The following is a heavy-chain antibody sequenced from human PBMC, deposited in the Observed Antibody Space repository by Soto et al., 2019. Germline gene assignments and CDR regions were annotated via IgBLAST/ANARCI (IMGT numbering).Heavy chain of an antibody. CDR2: ISGYNGNT. CDR1: GYAFSGYR. D-gene: IGHD2-8*01. V-gene: IGHV1-18*01. CDR3: ARDLGPPNWFDS. Sequence: QGQLVQSGAEMKQPGASVKVSCKTSGYAFSGYRLSWVRQGPGQGLEWMGWISGYNGNTDYAQKFQGRVTMTTDTSTSTAYMELRCLRSDDTAVYYCARDLGPPNWFDSWGQGTLVTVSS. J-gene: IGHJ5*01.